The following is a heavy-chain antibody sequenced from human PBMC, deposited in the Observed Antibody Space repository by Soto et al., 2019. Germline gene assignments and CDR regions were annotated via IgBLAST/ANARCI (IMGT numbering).Heavy chain of an antibody. Sequence: EVQLVESGGGLVQPGGSLRLSCAASGFTFSSSSIHWVRQAPGKGLVWVSRISSDGSSTRYADSVKGRFTISRNNAENTLYLQMSSLRAEDTAVYYCARAYNYGMDVWGQGTTVTVSS. V-gene: IGHV3-74*01. CDR2: ISSDGSST. CDR3: ARAYNYGMDV. J-gene: IGHJ6*02. CDR1: GFTFSSSS.